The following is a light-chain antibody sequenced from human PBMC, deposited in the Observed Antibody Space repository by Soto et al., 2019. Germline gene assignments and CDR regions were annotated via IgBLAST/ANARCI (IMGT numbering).Light chain of an antibody. CDR1: QSVSSN. V-gene: IGKV3D-15*01. CDR3: QQYNNWPRT. CDR2: RAS. J-gene: IGKJ1*01. Sequence: DIVLTQSPGTLSLSPGERATLSCRASQSVSSNYLAWYQQKPGQTPKVLIYRASTRATGIPDRFSGSGSGTEFTLTIDSLQSEDFAVYYCQQYNNWPRTFGQGTKVDIK.